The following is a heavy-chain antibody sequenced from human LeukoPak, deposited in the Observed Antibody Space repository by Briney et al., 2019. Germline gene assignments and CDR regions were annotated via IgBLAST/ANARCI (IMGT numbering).Heavy chain of an antibody. D-gene: IGHD2-15*01. V-gene: IGHV3-30*18. CDR1: GFTFSSYG. CDR3: AKDQGGGSREYYFDY. J-gene: IGHJ4*02. CDR2: ISYDGSNK. Sequence: GGSLRLSCAASGFTFSSYGMHGVRQAPGKGLEWVAVISYDGSNKYYADSVKGRFTISRDNSKNTLYLQMNSLRAEDTAVYYCAKDQGGGSREYYFDYWGQGTLVTVSS.